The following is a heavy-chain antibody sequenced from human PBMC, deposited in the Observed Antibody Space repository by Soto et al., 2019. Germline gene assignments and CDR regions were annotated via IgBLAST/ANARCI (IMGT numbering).Heavy chain of an antibody. V-gene: IGHV1-18*01. Sequence: ASVKVSCKASGYTFTSYGISWVRQAPGQGLEWMGWISAYNGNTNYAQKLQGRVTMTTDTSTSTAYMELRSLRSDDTAVYYCARDPDIVVVVAATSWFDPWGQGTLVTVS. J-gene: IGHJ5*02. CDR3: ARDPDIVVVVAATSWFDP. CDR1: GYTFTSYG. D-gene: IGHD2-15*01. CDR2: ISAYNGNT.